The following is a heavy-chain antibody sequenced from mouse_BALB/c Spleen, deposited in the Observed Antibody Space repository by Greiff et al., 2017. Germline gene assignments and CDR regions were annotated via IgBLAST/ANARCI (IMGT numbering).Heavy chain of an antibody. V-gene: IGHV1-69*02. D-gene: IGHD2-1*01. CDR1: GYTFTSYW. CDR3: ATIYYGNYGYAMDY. CDR2: IDPSDSYT. J-gene: IGHJ4*01. Sequence: QVQLQQSGAELVKPGASVKLSCKASGYTFTSYWMHWVKQRPGQGLEWIGEIDPSDSYTNYNQKFKGKATLTVDKSSSTAYMQLSSLTSEDSAVYYCATIYYGNYGYAMDYWGQGTSVTVSS.